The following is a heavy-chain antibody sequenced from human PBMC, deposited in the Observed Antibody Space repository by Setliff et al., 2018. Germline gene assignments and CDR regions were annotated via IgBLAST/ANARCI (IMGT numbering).Heavy chain of an antibody. V-gene: IGHV1-18*01. J-gene: IGHJ6*03. CDR2: INPGSGAT. CDR3: ATAYYYGSGYYYYYMDV. CDR1: DYTFLSYG. D-gene: IGHD3-10*01. Sequence: ASVKVSCKAADYTFLSYGLSWVRQAPGQGLEWMGWINPGSGATNLAQRFQGRVTITADTSTDTAYMELSSLRSEDTAVYYCATAYYYGSGYYYYYMDVWGKGTTVTVSS.